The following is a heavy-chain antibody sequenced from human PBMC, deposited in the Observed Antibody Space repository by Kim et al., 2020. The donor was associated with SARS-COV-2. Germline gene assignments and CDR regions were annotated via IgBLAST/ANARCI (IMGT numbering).Heavy chain of an antibody. J-gene: IGHJ6*02. V-gene: IGHV3-23*01. CDR2: ISGHGNHI. CDR1: GFTFSTYA. Sequence: GGSLRLSCAASGFTFSTYAMSWVRQAPGTGMEWVSAISGHGNHIYYADSVKGRFTVSRDNARNTLYLQMNSLRAEDTAVYYCVKDTTKLNYFASRWGIVVSGPGTT. D-gene: IGHD1-7*01. CDR3: VKDTTKLNYFASRWGIVV.